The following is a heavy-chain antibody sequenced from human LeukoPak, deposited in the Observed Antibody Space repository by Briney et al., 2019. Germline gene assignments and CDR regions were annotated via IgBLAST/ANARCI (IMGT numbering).Heavy chain of an antibody. CDR1: GGSISSYY. V-gene: IGHV4-59*01. CDR2: IYYSGST. J-gene: IGHJ6*02. Sequence: SETLSLTCTVSGGSISSYYWSWIRQPPGKGLEWIGYIYYSGSTNYNPSLKSRVTISVDTSKNQFSLKLSSVTAADAAVYYCARAGIAAAGYGMDVWGQGTTVTVSS. CDR3: ARAGIAAAGYGMDV. D-gene: IGHD6-13*01.